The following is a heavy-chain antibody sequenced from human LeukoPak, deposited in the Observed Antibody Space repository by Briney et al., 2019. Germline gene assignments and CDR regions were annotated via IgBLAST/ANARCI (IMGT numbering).Heavy chain of an antibody. Sequence: GGSLRLSCAASGFTFSSYAMSWVRQAPGKGLEWVSAISGSGGSTYYADSVKGRFTISRDNSKNTLYLQMNSLRAEDTTVYYCAKAHYGDESFDYWGQGTLVTVSS. CDR3: AKAHYGDESFDY. V-gene: IGHV3-23*01. CDR1: GFTFSSYA. J-gene: IGHJ4*02. D-gene: IGHD4-17*01. CDR2: ISGSGGST.